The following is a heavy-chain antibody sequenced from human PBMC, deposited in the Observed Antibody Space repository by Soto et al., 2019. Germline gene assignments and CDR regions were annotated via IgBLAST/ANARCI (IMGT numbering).Heavy chain of an antibody. Sequence: SETLSLTCTVSGGSVSSGSYYWSWIRQPPGKGLEGIGYIYYSGSTNYNPSLKSRVTISVDTSKNQFSLKLSSVTAADTAVDYCARDTKLGYGSGGSCYHYYYYYGMDVWGQGTTVTVSS. CDR2: IYYSGST. J-gene: IGHJ6*02. V-gene: IGHV4-61*01. CDR1: GGSVSSGSYY. CDR3: ARDTKLGYGSGGSCYHYYYYYGMDV. D-gene: IGHD2-15*01.